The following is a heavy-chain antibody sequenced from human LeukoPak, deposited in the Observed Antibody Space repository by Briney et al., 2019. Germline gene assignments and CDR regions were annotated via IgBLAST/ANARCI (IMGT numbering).Heavy chain of an antibody. CDR2: INPNSGGT. J-gene: IGHJ6*02. CDR3: ARNDYGALYGMDV. Sequence: AASVKVSCKASGYTFTGYYMHWVRQAPGQGLEWMGRINPNSGGTNYAQKFQGRFTMTRDTSISTAYMELSRLRSDDTAVYYCARNDYGALYGMDVWGQGTTVTVSS. D-gene: IGHD4-17*01. V-gene: IGHV1-2*06. CDR1: GYTFTGYY.